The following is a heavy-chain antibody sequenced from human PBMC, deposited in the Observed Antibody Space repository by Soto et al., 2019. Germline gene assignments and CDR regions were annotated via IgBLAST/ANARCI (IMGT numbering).Heavy chain of an antibody. CDR1: GGSILDSTYY. CDR2: INHSGST. CDR3: ARDKITGLFDY. V-gene: IGHV4-39*07. D-gene: IGHD2-8*02. Sequence: PSETLSLTCTVSGGSILDSTYYWTWIRQPPGTGLEWIGEINHSGSTNYNPSLKSRVTISVDTSKNQFSLKLTSVTAADTAVYYCARDKITGLFDYWGQGTLVTVSS. J-gene: IGHJ4*02.